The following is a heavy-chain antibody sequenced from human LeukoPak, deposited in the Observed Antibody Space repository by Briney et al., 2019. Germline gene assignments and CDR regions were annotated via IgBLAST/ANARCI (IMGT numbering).Heavy chain of an antibody. J-gene: IGHJ6*02. Sequence: GGSLRLSCAASGFTFSSYAMSWVRQAPGKGLEWVSAISGSGGSTHYADSVKGRFTISRDNSKNTLYLQMNSLRAEDTAVYYCATPLTMVRGARYYYGMDVWGQGTTVTVSS. D-gene: IGHD3-10*01. CDR2: ISGSGGST. V-gene: IGHV3-23*01. CDR3: ATPLTMVRGARYYYGMDV. CDR1: GFTFSSYA.